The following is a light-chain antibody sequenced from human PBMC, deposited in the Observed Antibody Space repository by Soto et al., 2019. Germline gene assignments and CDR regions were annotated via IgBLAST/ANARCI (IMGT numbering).Light chain of an antibody. Sequence: QSVLTQPPSVSGAPGQRVTISCTGSSSNIGAGYDVHWYQQLPGTAPKLLIYGNSNRPSGVPDRFSGSKSGTSASLAITGLRAEDEADDYCHSYDSSLSGWVFGGGTKLTVL. CDR1: SSNIGAGYD. J-gene: IGLJ3*02. CDR2: GNS. CDR3: HSYDSSLSGWV. V-gene: IGLV1-40*01.